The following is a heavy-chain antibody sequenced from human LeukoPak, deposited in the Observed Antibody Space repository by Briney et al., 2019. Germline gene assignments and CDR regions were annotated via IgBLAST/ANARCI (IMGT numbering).Heavy chain of an antibody. J-gene: IGHJ3*01. CDR2: TRNKANSYTT. CDR1: GFTSSDHY. D-gene: IGHD1-14*01. CDR3: ARAVGNGFDF. V-gene: IGHV3-72*01. Sequence: GGSLRLSCAASGFTSSDHYMDWVRQAPGKGLEWVGRTRNKANSYTTEYAASVKGRFTISRDDSKNSLYLQMNSLKTEDTAVYYCARAVGNGFDFWGQGTMVTVSS.